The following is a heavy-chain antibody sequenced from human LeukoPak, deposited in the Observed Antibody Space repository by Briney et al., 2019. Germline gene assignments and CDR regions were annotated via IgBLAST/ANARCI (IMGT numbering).Heavy chain of an antibody. J-gene: IGHJ4*02. CDR2: IRYDGGNK. D-gene: IGHD3-10*01. CDR3: AKVAKYYYGSETYYFFEH. CDR1: EFIVSINY. V-gene: IGHV3-30*02. Sequence: GGSLRLSCAASEFIVSINYMTWVRQAPGKGLEWVAFIRYDGGNKYYADSVKGRFTISRDNSKNTLYLQMNSLRAEDTAVYYCAKVAKYYYGSETYYFFEHWGQGTPVTASS.